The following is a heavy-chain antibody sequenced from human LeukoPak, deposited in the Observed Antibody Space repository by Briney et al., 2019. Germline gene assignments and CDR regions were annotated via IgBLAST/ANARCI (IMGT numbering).Heavy chain of an antibody. CDR1: GFTVSSNC. J-gene: IGHJ4*02. D-gene: IGHD3-10*01. V-gene: IGHV3-53*01. CDR3: AAVDTFGFDY. CDR2: IYSGGDT. Sequence: GGSLRLSCAPSGFTVSSNCMSWVRQAPGKGLEWVSVIYSGGDTYYADSVKGRFTISRDNSKNTLYLQMNSLRAEDTAVYYCAAVDTFGFDYRRQGTLVTVSS.